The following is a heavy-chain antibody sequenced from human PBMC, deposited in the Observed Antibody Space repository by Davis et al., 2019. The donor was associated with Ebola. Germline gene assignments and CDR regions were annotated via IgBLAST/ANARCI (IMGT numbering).Heavy chain of an antibody. CDR2: IKSNPNGGTT. J-gene: IGHJ3*02. D-gene: IGHD5-12*01. Sequence: PGGSLRLSCAASGFTFKNAWMTWVRQAPGKGLEWVGRIKSNPNGGTTEYAPPLKDRFTISRDDSKNTLYLQMNSLKTEDTAVYYCTTGNRYSGYGYDDFDIWGQGTMVTVSS. CDR1: GFTFKNAW. CDR3: TTGNRYSGYGYDDFDI. V-gene: IGHV3-15*01.